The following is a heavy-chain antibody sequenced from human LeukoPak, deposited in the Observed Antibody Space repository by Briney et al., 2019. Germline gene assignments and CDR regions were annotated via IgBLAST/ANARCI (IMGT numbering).Heavy chain of an antibody. J-gene: IGHJ4*02. CDR2: ISGSGGST. V-gene: IGHV3-23*01. CDR3: ARGYYDFWSGYYTH. Sequence: GGSLRLSCAASGFTFSSYAMSWVRQAPGKGLEWVSAISGSGGSTYYADSVKGRFTISRDNSKNTLYLQMNSLRAEDTAVYYCARGYYDFWSGYYTHWGQGTLVTVSS. CDR1: GFTFSSYA. D-gene: IGHD3-3*01.